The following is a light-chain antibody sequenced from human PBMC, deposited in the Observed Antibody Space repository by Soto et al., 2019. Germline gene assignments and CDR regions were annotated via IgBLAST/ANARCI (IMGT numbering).Light chain of an antibody. Sequence: QSVLTQPPSVSGAPGQRVTISCTGSSSNIGAGYDVHWYQQLPGTAPKLLIYGNSNRPSGVPDRFSGSKSGTSASLAITGLQAEDASDYYCQSYDSSLSALYVFGPGTKITVL. V-gene: IGLV1-40*01. CDR1: SSNIGAGYD. CDR2: GNS. CDR3: QSYDSSLSALYV. J-gene: IGLJ1*01.